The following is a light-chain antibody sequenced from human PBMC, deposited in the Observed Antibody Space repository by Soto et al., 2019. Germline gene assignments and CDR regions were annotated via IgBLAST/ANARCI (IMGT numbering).Light chain of an antibody. CDR2: DVI. CDR3: SSYTSSSTRV. Sequence: QSALTQPRSVSGSPGQPVTISCTGTSSDVGAYNFVSWYQQNPGKAPKLIIYDVIKRPSGVPDRFSGSKSGNTASLTISGLQTEDEADYYCSSYTSSSTRVFGGGTKLTVL. V-gene: IGLV2-11*01. CDR1: SSDVGAYNF. J-gene: IGLJ3*02.